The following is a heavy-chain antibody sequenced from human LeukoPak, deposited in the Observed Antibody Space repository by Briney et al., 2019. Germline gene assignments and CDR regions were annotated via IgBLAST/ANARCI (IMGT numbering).Heavy chain of an antibody. J-gene: IGHJ4*02. CDR2: ISGSGDTT. D-gene: IGHD1-26*01. V-gene: IGHV3-23*01. CDR1: GFIFTNYA. CDR3: AREGVGATTPVLYYFDY. Sequence: GGSLRLSCAASGFIFTNYALSWVRQAPGKGLESVSVISGSGDTTYYTDSVKGRFTISRDNSKNTLYLQMNSLRAEDTAVYYCAREGVGATTPVLYYFDYWGQGTLVTVSS.